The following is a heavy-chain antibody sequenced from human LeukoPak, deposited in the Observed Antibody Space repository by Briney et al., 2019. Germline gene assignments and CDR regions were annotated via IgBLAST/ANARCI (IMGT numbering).Heavy chain of an antibody. J-gene: IGHJ5*02. Sequence: GGSLRLSCAASGFTFSSYAMHWVRQAPGRGLEWVAVISNDGNNKLYGDSVKGRFTISRDNSKNTLYLQMNSLRAEDTAVYYCARSDVDMAAWGQGTLVTVSS. D-gene: IGHD5-12*01. CDR1: GFTFSSYA. CDR2: ISNDGNNK. V-gene: IGHV3-30*04. CDR3: ARSDVDMAA.